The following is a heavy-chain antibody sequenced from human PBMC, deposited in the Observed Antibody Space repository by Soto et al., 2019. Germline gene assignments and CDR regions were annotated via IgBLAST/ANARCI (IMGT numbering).Heavy chain of an antibody. CDR2: IYPGDSDT. V-gene: IGHV5-51*01. D-gene: IGHD3-3*01. Sequence: GESLKISCKGSGYSFTSYWIGWVRQMPGKGLEWMGIIYPGDSDTRYSPSFQGQVTISADKSISTAYLQWSSLKASDTAMYYCARHPPRDYDFWSGYRGMDVWGQGTTVTVSS. J-gene: IGHJ6*02. CDR1: GYSFTSYW. CDR3: ARHPPRDYDFWSGYRGMDV.